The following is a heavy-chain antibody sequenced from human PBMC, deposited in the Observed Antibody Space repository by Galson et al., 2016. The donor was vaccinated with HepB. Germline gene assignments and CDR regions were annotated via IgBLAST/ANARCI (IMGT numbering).Heavy chain of an antibody. D-gene: IGHD3-10*01. CDR2: IYPHDSET. V-gene: IGHV5-51*03. CDR3: ASLSGAGSSDFDY. J-gene: IGHJ4*02. Sequence: QSGAEVKKPGESLRVSCQAFGYSITAYWIGWVRLKAGKGLEWMAIIYPHDSETRYSPSFQGHVTISADKSISTVYLQWNRLKTSDTAMYYCASLSGAGSSDFDYWGQGTLVTVSS. CDR1: GYSITAYW.